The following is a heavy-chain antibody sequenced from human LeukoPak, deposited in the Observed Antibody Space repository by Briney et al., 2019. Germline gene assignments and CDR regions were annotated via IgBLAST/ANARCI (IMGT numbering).Heavy chain of an antibody. J-gene: IGHJ4*02. D-gene: IGHD5-18*01. Sequence: SETLSLTCTVSGGSISSGSYYWSWIRQPAGKGLEWIGRIFTSGSTNCNPSLKSRVTISLDSSKNQLSLDLRSVTAADTAVYYCARGLSSGSSWGQGTLVTVSS. CDR1: GGSISSGSYY. CDR2: IFTSGST. CDR3: ARGLSSGSS. V-gene: IGHV4-61*02.